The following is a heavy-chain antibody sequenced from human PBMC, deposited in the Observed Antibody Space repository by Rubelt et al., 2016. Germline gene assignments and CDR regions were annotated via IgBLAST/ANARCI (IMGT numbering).Heavy chain of an antibody. J-gene: IGHJ6*02. CDR2: ISYDGSDK. Sequence: PGKGLEWVAVISYDGSDKYYADSVKCRFTISRDNSKNTLYLQMNSLRAEDTAVYYCAKDQTRRCFWSGYLGYGLDVWGPGTTGTVSS. CDR3: AKDQTRRCFWSGYLGYGLDV. V-gene: IGHV3-30*18. D-gene: IGHD3-3*01.